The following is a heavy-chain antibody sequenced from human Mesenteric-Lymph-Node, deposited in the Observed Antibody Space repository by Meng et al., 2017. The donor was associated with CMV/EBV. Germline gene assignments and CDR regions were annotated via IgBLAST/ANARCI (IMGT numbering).Heavy chain of an antibody. CDR3: LRDNWGSHY. Sequence: ASVKVSCKASGYTFTGYYMHWVRQAPGQGLEWMAWINPDSGDTKYGQNFQGRVAMTRDTSISIAYMELSSLTPDDTAIYYCLRDNWGSHYWGQGTLVTVSS. V-gene: IGHV1-2*02. CDR1: GYTFTGYY. CDR2: INPDSGDT. J-gene: IGHJ4*02. D-gene: IGHD7-27*01.